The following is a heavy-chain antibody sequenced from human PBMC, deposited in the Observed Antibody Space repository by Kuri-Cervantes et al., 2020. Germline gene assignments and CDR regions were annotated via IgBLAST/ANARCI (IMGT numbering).Heavy chain of an antibody. V-gene: IGHV3-11*04. J-gene: IGHJ6*03. Sequence: GESLKISCAASGFTFSDYYMTWIRQAPGKGLEWVSYISSSGSTIYYADSVKGRFTISRDNAKNSLYLQMNSLRAEDTAVYYCAKDPTVSSDYYYYMDVWGKGTTVPSP. CDR3: AKDPTVSSDYYYYMDV. CDR2: ISSSGSTI. D-gene: IGHD4-17*01. CDR1: GFTFSDYY.